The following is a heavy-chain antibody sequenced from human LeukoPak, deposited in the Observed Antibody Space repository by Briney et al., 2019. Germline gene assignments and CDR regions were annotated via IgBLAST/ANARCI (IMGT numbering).Heavy chain of an antibody. Sequence: GGSLRLSCAASGFSFGSHALTWSARLQGRGWSGSGISGSGTTTYYADSVKGRFTISRDNSKNTVYLQMNSLRAEDTALYYCAKVIYSNYGYFDYWGQGTLVTVSS. V-gene: IGHV3-23*01. CDR3: AKVIYSNYGYFDY. CDR2: ISGSGTTT. CDR1: GFSFGSHA. D-gene: IGHD4-11*01. J-gene: IGHJ4*02.